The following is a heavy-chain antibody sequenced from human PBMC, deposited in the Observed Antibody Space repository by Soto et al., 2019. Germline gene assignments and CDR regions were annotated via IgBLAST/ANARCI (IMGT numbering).Heavy chain of an antibody. CDR1: GFIFINYA. CDR3: ARAKLNSMNWFDP. CDR2: ISGSGADT. J-gene: IGHJ5*02. D-gene: IGHD1-26*01. V-gene: IGHV3-23*01. Sequence: GSLRPSCAPSGFIFINYAIIFFRQSRGKWLEWVSAISGSGADTYYTESVKGRFTISRDNAKNSLYLQMNSLRDEDTAVYYCARAKLNSMNWFDPWGQGTLVAVSS.